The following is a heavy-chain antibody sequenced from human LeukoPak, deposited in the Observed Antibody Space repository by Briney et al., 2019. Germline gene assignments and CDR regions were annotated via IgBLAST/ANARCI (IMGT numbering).Heavy chain of an antibody. CDR2: IYYSGTT. Sequence: SETLFLTCTFSGGTISGYYWTWIRQPPGKGLEWIGYIYYSGTTNYNPALESRVTISIDTSRNQFSLRLSSVTAADTAVYHCASENYGSGSLNYWGQGTLVTVSS. CDR3: ASENYGSGSLNY. D-gene: IGHD3-10*01. J-gene: IGHJ4*02. CDR1: GGTISGYY. V-gene: IGHV4-59*08.